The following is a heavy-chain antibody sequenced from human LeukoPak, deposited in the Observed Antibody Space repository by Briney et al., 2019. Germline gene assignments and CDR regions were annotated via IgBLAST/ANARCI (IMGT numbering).Heavy chain of an antibody. Sequence: GGSLRLSCEASTFTFIPGWMSWVRQAPGKGLEWVAMMKRDGSEKLYVDSVRGRFTISRDNAKNSLYLQMDSLRVEDSALYYCASLDSAHPSGVHWGQGTLVTVSS. V-gene: IGHV3-7*01. CDR1: TFTFIPGW. D-gene: IGHD5-18*01. CDR2: MKRDGSEK. CDR3: ASLDSAHPSGVH. J-gene: IGHJ4*02.